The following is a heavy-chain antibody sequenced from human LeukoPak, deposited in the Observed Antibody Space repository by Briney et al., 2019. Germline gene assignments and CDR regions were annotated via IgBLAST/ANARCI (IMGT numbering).Heavy chain of an antibody. D-gene: IGHD4-17*01. CDR1: GGSISSYY. J-gene: IGHJ5*02. V-gene: IGHV4-4*07. CDR3: ARTEVYGDLSWFDP. CDR2: IYTSGST. Sequence: SETLSLTCTVSGGSISSYYWSWIRQPAGKGLEWIGRIYTSGSTNYNPSLKSRVTMSVDTSKNQFSLKLSSVTAADTAVYYCARTEVYGDLSWFDPWGQGTLVTVSS.